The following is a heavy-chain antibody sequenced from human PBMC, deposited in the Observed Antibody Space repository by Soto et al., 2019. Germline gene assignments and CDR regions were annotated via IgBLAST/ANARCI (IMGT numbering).Heavy chain of an antibody. CDR3: ARQGQWLEKYWYFDL. CDR2: IYYSGST. V-gene: IGHV4-39*01. Sequence: QLQLQESGPGLVKPSETLSLTCTVSGGSISSSSYYWGWIRQPPGKGLEWIGSIYYSGSTYYNPSLKSRVTITVDTSKNQFSLKLSSVTAADTAVYYCARQGQWLEKYWYFDLWGRGTRVTVSS. CDR1: GGSISSSSYY. J-gene: IGHJ2*01. D-gene: IGHD6-19*01.